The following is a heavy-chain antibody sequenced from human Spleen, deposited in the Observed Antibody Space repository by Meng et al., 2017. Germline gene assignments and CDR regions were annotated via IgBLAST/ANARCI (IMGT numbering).Heavy chain of an antibody. CDR2: IYYSGST. CDR1: GGSISSSSYY. Sequence: SETLSLTCTVSGGSISSSSYYWGWIRQPPGKGLEWIGSIYYSGSTYYNLSLKSRVTISVDTSKNQFSLKLSSVTAADTAVYYCVLYYDSSGYYYDPNVSLKEYWGQGTLVTVSS. J-gene: IGHJ4*02. D-gene: IGHD3-22*01. V-gene: IGHV4-39*07. CDR3: VLYYDSSGYYYDPNVSLKEY.